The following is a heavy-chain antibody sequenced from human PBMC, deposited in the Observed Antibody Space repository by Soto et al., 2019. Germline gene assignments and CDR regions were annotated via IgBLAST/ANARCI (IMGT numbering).Heavy chain of an antibody. Sequence: SETLSLTCTVSGGSISSGGYYWSWVRQHPGKGLEWIGYIYYSGSTYYNPSLKSRVTISVDTSKNQFSLKLSSVTAADTAVYYCARVADNYYDSSQNWFDPWGQGTLVTVSS. CDR2: IYYSGST. J-gene: IGHJ5*02. V-gene: IGHV4-31*03. CDR3: ARVADNYYDSSQNWFDP. CDR1: GGSISSGGYY. D-gene: IGHD3-22*01.